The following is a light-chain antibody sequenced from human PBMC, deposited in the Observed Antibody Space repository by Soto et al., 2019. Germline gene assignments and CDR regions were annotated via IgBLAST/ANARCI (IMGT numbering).Light chain of an antibody. CDR3: AAWDDSLNGEVV. Sequence: QSVLTQPPSASGTPGQRVTISCSGRSSHIGSNSVNWYQQLPGTAPKLLIYSTNQRPSGVPDRFSGSKSDTSASLAISGLQSEDEADYYCAAWDDSLNGEVVVGGGTQLTVL. V-gene: IGLV1-44*01. CDR1: SSHIGSNS. J-gene: IGLJ2*01. CDR2: STN.